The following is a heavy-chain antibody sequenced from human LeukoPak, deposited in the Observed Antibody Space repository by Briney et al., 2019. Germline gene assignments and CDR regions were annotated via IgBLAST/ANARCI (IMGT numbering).Heavy chain of an antibody. CDR3: ATDQRYAFDY. V-gene: IGHV3-21*05. CDR2: IRTSGEGANYA. D-gene: IGHD3-9*01. CDR1: GFIFTDYP. J-gene: IGHJ4*02. Sequence: GGSLRLSCATSGFIFTDYPMNWVRQAPGKGLEWISNIRTSGEGANYAYYADGVKIRVTISRDHGKNTLYLHMNSLRDDDTAVYYCATDQRYAFDYWGQGILVTVSS.